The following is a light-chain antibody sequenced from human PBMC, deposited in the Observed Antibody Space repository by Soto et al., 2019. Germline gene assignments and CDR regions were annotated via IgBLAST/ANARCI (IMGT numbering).Light chain of an antibody. J-gene: IGKJ5*01. CDR2: SVS. CDR1: QSIRTY. V-gene: IGKV1-39*01. Sequence: DIQMTQSPSSLSASVGDRVTITCRASQSIRTYLNLYQQKPGKSPKVLIYSVSTLTTGVPSRFSGSGSGTDFTLTISSLQPEDFATYFCPQGYSTPTVGQGTRLEIK. CDR3: PQGYSTPT.